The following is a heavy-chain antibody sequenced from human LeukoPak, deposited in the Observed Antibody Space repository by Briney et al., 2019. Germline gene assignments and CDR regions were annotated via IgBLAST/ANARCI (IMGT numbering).Heavy chain of an antibody. V-gene: IGHV3-9*01. CDR2: ISWNSGSI. D-gene: IGHD3-9*01. CDR3: AKSPDILTGTNWLDP. Sequence: GGSLRLSCAASGFTFDDYAMHWVRQAPGKGLEWVSGISWNSGSIGYADSVKGRFTISRDNAKNSLYLQMNSLRAEDTALYYCAKSPDILTGTNWLDPWGQGTLVTVSS. CDR1: GFTFDDYA. J-gene: IGHJ5*02.